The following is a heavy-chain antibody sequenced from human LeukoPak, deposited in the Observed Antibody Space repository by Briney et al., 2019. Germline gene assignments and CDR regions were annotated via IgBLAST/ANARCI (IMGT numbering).Heavy chain of an antibody. V-gene: IGHV4-4*09. Sequence: SETLSLTCTVSGGSISGYYWSWIRQPPGKGLEWIGYIYTSGSTNYNPSLKSRVTISVDTSKNQFSLKLSSVTAADTAVYYCARLIVGASRRNYYYYYMDVWGKGTTVTVSS. D-gene: IGHD1-26*01. J-gene: IGHJ6*03. CDR2: IYTSGST. CDR1: GGSISGYY. CDR3: ARLIVGASRRNYYYYYMDV.